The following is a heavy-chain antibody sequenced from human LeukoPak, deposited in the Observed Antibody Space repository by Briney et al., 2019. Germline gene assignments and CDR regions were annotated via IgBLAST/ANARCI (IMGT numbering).Heavy chain of an antibody. CDR2: IIPIFGTA. CDR1: GGTFSSYA. V-gene: IGHV1-69*01. Sequence: ASVKVSCKASGGTFSSYAISWVRQAAGQGLEWMGGIIPIFGTANYAQKFQGRVTITADESTSTAYMELSSLRSEDTAVYYCAREVGRFHRYYFDYWGQGTLVTVSS. D-gene: IGHD3-16*02. CDR3: AREVGRFHRYYFDY. J-gene: IGHJ4*02.